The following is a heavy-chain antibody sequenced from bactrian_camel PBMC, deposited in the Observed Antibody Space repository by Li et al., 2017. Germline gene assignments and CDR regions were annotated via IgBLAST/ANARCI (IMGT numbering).Heavy chain of an antibody. D-gene: IGHD1*01. CDR2: IFRDGRT. V-gene: IGHV3S60*01. CDR3: AAQRAVACWLLADRWDY. Sequence: QVQLVESGGGSVQAGGSLRLSCTASGFTFDDSDMGWYRQALGNELQLVSRIFRDGRTYYADSVKGRFTVSQDSAENTLHLQLDSLKPDDTAVYYCAAQRAVACWLLADRWDYWGQGTQVTVS. J-gene: IGHJ4*01. CDR1: GFTFDDSD.